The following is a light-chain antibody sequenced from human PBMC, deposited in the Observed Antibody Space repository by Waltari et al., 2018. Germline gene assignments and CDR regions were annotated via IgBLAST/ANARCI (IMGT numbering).Light chain of an antibody. Sequence: EIVMLLSPATLSVFPGERATLSCSASQRIRCNLAWYQHKPGQAPRLLIYGASTRATGNPARFSGSGSGTEFTLTICWLQSEDFAVYFFQQYDNWLGTFGQGTKVEIK. CDR1: QRIRCN. CDR3: QQYDNWLGT. V-gene: IGKV3-15*01. CDR2: GAS. J-gene: IGKJ1*01.